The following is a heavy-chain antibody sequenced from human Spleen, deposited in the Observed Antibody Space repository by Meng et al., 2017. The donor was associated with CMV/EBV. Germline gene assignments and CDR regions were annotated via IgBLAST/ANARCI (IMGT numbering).Heavy chain of an antibody. D-gene: IGHD6-19*01. Sequence: GGSLRLSCAASGFTFSSYWMHWVRQAPGKGLEWVAVISYDGSNKYYADSVKGRFTISRDNSKNTLYLQMNSLRAEDTAVYYCARDGVAGTGDYWGQGTLVTVSS. CDR1: GFTFSSYW. V-gene: IGHV3-30-3*01. CDR3: ARDGVAGTGDY. J-gene: IGHJ4*02. CDR2: ISYDGSNK.